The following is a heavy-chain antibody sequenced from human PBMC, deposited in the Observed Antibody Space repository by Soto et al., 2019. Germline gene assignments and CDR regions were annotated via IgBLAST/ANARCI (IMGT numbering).Heavy chain of an antibody. V-gene: IGHV1-69*01. Sequence: QVQLVQSGAEVKKPGSSVKVSCKASGGTFSSYAISWVRQAPGQGLEWMGGIIPIFGTANYAQKFQGRVTITADESTSTAYMELSSLRSEDTAVYYCAREGPGVVPAASNWFDPWGQGTLVTVSS. CDR1: GGTFSSYA. D-gene: IGHD2-2*01. J-gene: IGHJ5*02. CDR2: IIPIFGTA. CDR3: AREGPGVVPAASNWFDP.